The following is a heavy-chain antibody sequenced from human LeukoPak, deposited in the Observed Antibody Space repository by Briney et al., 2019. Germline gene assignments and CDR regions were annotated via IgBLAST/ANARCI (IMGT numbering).Heavy chain of an antibody. V-gene: IGHV1-69*05. CDR2: IIPIFGTA. D-gene: IGHD2-2*01. Sequence: SVKVSCKASGVTFSSYAISWVRQAPEQGLEWMGGIIPIFGTANYAQKFQGRVTITTDESTSTAYMELSSLKSEDTAVYYCARDLASPDIVVVPASNWFDPWGQGTLVTVSS. CDR1: GVTFSSYA. J-gene: IGHJ5*02. CDR3: ARDLASPDIVVVPASNWFDP.